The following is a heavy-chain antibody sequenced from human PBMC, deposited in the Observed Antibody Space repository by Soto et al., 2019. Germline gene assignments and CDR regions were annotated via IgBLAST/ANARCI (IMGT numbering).Heavy chain of an antibody. J-gene: IGHJ4*02. CDR2: IIPFFGTA. CDR1: GGTFSTFG. D-gene: IGHD4-17*01. V-gene: IGHV1-69*13. Sequence: SVKVSCKASGGTFSTFGISWVRQAPGQGLEWMGGIIPFFGTAKYSQKFEDRISITADESANTVYMDLRSLTSEDTAIYYCARSAPMDAGDKHYYDFWGQGALVTVSS. CDR3: ARSAPMDAGDKHYYDF.